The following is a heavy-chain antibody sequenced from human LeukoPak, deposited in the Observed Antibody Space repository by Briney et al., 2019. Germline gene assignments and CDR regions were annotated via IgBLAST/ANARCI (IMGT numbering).Heavy chain of an antibody. CDR3: ARSSLGDY. V-gene: IGHV3-30*02. CDR1: GFTFSSYG. CDR2: IRYDGSNE. J-gene: IGHJ4*02. D-gene: IGHD7-27*01. Sequence: PGGSLRLPCAPSGFTFSSYGMHWVRQAPGKGLEWVAFIRYDGSNEYYADSVKGRFTISRDKSKNTLYLQMNSLRVEDTAVYYCARSSLGDYWGQGTLVTVSS.